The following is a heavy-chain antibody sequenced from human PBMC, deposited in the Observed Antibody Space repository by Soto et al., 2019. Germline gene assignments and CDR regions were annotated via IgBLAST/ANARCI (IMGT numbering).Heavy chain of an antibody. CDR1: GDSISSYY. CDR2: LYYGRSA. CDR3: ALRSMAVVPEY. V-gene: IGHV4-59*01. D-gene: IGHD3-22*01. Sequence: QVQLQESGPGLVKPSETLSLTCAVSGDSISSYYCMWIRQPPGKGLESIGYLYYGRSANYNPSLKGRVPLSGDTSTNQCSLTLSSMTAAATAVYYCALRSMAVVPEYWGQGTLVTVSS. J-gene: IGHJ4*02.